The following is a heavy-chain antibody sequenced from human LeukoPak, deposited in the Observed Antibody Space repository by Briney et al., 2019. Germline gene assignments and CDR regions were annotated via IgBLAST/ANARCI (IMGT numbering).Heavy chain of an antibody. Sequence: SETLSLTCTVSGGSISSHYWSWIRQPPGKGLEWIGYIYYSGSTNYNPSLKSRVTISVDTSKNQFSLKLSSVTAADTAVYYCARGGNYYDSTWVYYFDYWGQGTLVTVSS. CDR3: ARGGNYYDSTWVYYFDY. V-gene: IGHV4-59*11. CDR2: IYYSGST. J-gene: IGHJ4*02. CDR1: GGSISSHY. D-gene: IGHD3-22*01.